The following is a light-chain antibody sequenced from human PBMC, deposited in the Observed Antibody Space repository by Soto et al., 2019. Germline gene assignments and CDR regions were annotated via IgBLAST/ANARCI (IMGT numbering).Light chain of an antibody. CDR1: SSDVGSYNF. Sequence: QSALTQPASVSGSPGQSITISCTGTSSDVGSYNFVSWYQQHPGKAPKVMIYEGSKRPSGVSNRFSGSKSGNTASLTISGLQAEDEADYYCCSYAGSSTWVFGTGTKVTFL. V-gene: IGLV2-23*01. CDR3: CSYAGSSTWV. CDR2: EGS. J-gene: IGLJ1*01.